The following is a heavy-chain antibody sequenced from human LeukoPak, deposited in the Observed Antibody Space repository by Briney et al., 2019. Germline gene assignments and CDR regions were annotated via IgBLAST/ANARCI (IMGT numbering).Heavy chain of an antibody. CDR3: AREARGSQWGFDP. CDR1: GFTFREYY. D-gene: IGHD1-26*01. Sequence: QPGGSLRLSCAASGFTFREYYMSWVRQAPGKGLEWVSVIYSGGSTYYADSVKGRFTISRDNSKNTLYLQMNSLRAEDTAVYYCAREARGSQWGFDPWGQGTLVTVSS. V-gene: IGHV3-53*01. J-gene: IGHJ5*02. CDR2: IYSGGST.